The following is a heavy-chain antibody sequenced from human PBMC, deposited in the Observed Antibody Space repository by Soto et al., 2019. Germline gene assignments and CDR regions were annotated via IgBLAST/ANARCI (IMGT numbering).Heavy chain of an antibody. V-gene: IGHV3-30-3*01. CDR2: ISYDGSNK. D-gene: IGHD3-3*01. CDR3: ARDKRDLRFLEWSYYFDY. J-gene: IGHJ4*02. Sequence: PGGSQRLSCAASGFTFSSSAMHWVRQAPGKGLEWVAVISYDGSNKYYADSVKGRFTISRDNSKNTLYLQMNSLRAEDTAVYYCARDKRDLRFLEWSYYFDYWGQGTLVTVSS. CDR1: GFTFSSSA.